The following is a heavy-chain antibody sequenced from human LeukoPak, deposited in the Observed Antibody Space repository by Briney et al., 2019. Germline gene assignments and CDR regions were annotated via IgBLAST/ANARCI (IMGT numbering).Heavy chain of an antibody. Sequence: GGSLRLSCAASGFTFSTYWMHWVRQAPGKGLVWVSRINTDGSTTRYADPVKGRFTISRDNAKNTLYLQMNSLRAGDTAVYYCARDYYASGSYGWFDPWGQGSLVTVSS. CDR1: GFTFSTYW. V-gene: IGHV3-74*01. D-gene: IGHD3-10*01. CDR2: INTDGSTT. J-gene: IGHJ5*02. CDR3: ARDYYASGSYGWFDP.